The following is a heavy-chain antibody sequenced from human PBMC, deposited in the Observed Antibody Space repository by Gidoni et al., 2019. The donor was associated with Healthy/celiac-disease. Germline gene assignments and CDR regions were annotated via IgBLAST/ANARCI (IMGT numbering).Heavy chain of an antibody. CDR3: AKDPKKSGGWYAY. CDR2: ISGSGGST. D-gene: IGHD6-19*01. CDR1: GFTFSSSA. J-gene: IGHJ4*02. V-gene: IGHV3-23*01. Sequence: VPLLDSGGGLVQPGGSLRLSCAASGFTFSSSAMSWVGQAPGKGLEWVTAISGSGGSTYYADSVKGRFTISRDNSKNTLYLQMNSVRAEDTAVYYCAKDPKKSGGWYAYWGQGTLVTVSS.